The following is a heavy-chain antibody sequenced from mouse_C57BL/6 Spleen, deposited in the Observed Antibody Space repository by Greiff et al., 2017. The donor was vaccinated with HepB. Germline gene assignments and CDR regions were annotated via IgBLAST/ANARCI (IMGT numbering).Heavy chain of an antibody. J-gene: IGHJ4*01. D-gene: IGHD1-1*01. CDR1: GYAFSSYW. CDR3: AREGYYGSSYAMDY. V-gene: IGHV1-80*01. Sequence: VQLQQSGAELVKPGASVKISCKASGYAFSSYWMNWVKQRPGKGLEWIGQIYPGDGYTNYNGKFKGKATLTADKSSSTAYMQLSSLTSEDSAVYFCAREGYYGSSYAMDYWGQGTSVTVSS. CDR2: IYPGDGYT.